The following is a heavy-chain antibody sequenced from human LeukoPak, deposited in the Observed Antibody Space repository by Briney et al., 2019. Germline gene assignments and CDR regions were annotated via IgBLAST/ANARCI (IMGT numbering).Heavy chain of an antibody. CDR1: SYSFSTYW. D-gene: IGHD7-27*01. Sequence: GESLKISCQGSSYSFSTYWIGWMRQMPGNALEWMGIIYPGDSDTRYSLSFQGQVTISADKSIGTAYLQWSSLKASDTAIYYCARLARFLEAGWGPDSWGQGTLVTVAS. J-gene: IGHJ4*02. V-gene: IGHV5-51*01. CDR2: IYPGDSDT. CDR3: ARLARFLEAGWGPDS.